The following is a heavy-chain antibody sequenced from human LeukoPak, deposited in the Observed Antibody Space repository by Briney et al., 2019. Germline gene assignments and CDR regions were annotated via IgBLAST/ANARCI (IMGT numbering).Heavy chain of an antibody. D-gene: IGHD3-22*01. V-gene: IGHV4-39*01. J-gene: IGHJ6*03. CDR1: LGSTSSTSYS. Sequence: SETLSLTSTLSLGSTSSTSYSSGSIRHPPGKGLEWIGRIYYSGSTYYNPSLKSRVTIPVDTSKNQFSLKLSSVTAADTAVYYCARHGGISSGYYYYYYMDVWGKGTTVTVSS. CDR2: IYYSGST. CDR3: ARHGGISSGYYYYYYMDV.